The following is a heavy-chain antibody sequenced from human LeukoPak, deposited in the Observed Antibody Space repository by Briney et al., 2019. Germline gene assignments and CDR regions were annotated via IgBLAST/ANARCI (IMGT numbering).Heavy chain of an antibody. CDR3: ATDFAEAFDY. J-gene: IGHJ4*02. CDR1: GFTFSSYA. CDR2: ISYDGSNK. Sequence: GGSLRLSCAASGFTFSSYAMHWVRQAPGKGLEWVAVISYDGSNKYYADPVKGRFTISRDNFKNTLYLQMSSLRTEDTAVYYCATDFAEAFDYWGQGTLVTVSS. V-gene: IGHV3-30*04.